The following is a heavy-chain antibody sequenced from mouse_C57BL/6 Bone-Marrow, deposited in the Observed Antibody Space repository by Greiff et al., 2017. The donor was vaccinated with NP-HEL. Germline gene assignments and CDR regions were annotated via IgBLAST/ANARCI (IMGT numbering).Heavy chain of an antibody. CDR1: GYTFTSYG. Sequence: QVQLQQSGAELARPGASVKLSCKASGYTFTSYGISWVKQRTGQGLEWIGEIYPRSGNTYYNEKFKGKATLTADKSSSTAYMELRSLTSEDSAVYFCARREGLRRGGPGYYYAMDYWGQGTSVTVSS. CDR3: ARREGLRRGGPGYYYAMDY. D-gene: IGHD2-4*01. J-gene: IGHJ4*01. V-gene: IGHV1-81*01. CDR2: IYPRSGNT.